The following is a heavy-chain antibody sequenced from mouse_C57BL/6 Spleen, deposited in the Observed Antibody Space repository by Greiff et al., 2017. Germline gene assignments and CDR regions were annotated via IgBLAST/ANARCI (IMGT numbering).Heavy chain of an antibody. V-gene: IGHV1-53*01. CDR3: ARRGLGDEAWFAY. CDR1: GYTFTSYW. Sequence: VQLLQPGTELVKPGAPVKLSCKASGYTFTSYWMHWVKQRPGQGLEWIGNINPSNGGTNYNETFKSKATLTVDKYSSTAYMQLSSLTSEDSAVDYCARRGLGDEAWFAYWGQGTLVTVSA. D-gene: IGHD3-3*01. CDR2: INPSNGGT. J-gene: IGHJ3*01.